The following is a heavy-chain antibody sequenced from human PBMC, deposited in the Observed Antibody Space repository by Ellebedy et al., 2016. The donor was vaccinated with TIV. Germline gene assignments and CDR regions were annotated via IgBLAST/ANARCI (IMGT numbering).Heavy chain of an antibody. CDR3: TREGRVGFDY. D-gene: IGHD3-10*01. V-gene: IGHV3-7*03. CDR2: IKQDGSEK. Sequence: GESLKISXAASGFTFSDHDIHWVRQAPGKGLEWVANIKQDGSEKYSVDSVKGRFTISRDNAKKSLYLQMSSLTVDDTAVYYCTREGRVGFDYWGQGTLVTVSS. J-gene: IGHJ4*02. CDR1: GFTFSDHD.